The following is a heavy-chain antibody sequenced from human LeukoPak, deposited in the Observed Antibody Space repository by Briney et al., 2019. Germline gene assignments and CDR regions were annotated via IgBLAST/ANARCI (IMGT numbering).Heavy chain of an antibody. Sequence: GGSPRLSCAASGFTFSSYSMNWVRQAPGKGLEWVSSISSTSTYIYYADSVKGRFTIPRDNAKNSLYLQMNSLRAGDTAVYYCARALRFDWLSAYWGQGTLVTVSS. CDR2: ISSTSTYI. J-gene: IGHJ4*02. V-gene: IGHV3-21*01. D-gene: IGHD3-9*01. CDR3: ARALRFDWLSAY. CDR1: GFTFSSYS.